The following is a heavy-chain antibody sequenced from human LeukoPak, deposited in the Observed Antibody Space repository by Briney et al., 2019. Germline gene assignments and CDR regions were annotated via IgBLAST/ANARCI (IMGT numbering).Heavy chain of an antibody. CDR3: ARGSQYDSSGYYYNDY. CDR1: GFTFSSYA. J-gene: IGHJ4*02. V-gene: IGHV3-30-3*01. Sequence: GRSLRLSCAASGFTFSSYAMHWVRQAPGKGLEWVAVISYDGYNKNYADSVKGRFTISRDNSKNTLYLQMNSLRTEDTAVYFCARGSQYDSSGYYYNDYWGQGTLVTVSS. CDR2: ISYDGYNK. D-gene: IGHD3-22*01.